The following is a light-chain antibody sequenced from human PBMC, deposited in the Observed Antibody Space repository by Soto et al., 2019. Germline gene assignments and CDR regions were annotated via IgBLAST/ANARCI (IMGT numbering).Light chain of an antibody. CDR1: SSDVGSYNL. V-gene: IGLV2-23*01. CDR3: CSYAPISTVV. CDR2: EDN. J-gene: IGLJ3*02. Sequence: QSALTQPASVSGSPGQSITISCTGTSSDVGSYNLVSWYQQHPGKAPKLMIYEDNKRPSGVSSRFSGSKSGNTASLTISGLQAEDEAHYYCCSYAPISTVVFGGGTQLTVL.